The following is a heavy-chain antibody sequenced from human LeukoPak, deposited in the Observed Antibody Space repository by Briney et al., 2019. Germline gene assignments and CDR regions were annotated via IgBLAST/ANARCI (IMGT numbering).Heavy chain of an antibody. Sequence: GGSLRLSCAASGFSVSSNYMSWVRQAPGKGLEWVSVIYSGGDTYYTDSVKGRFTISIDSSNNTLFLQMNSLRAEDTAVYYCARDSPAPPYPKKEYPIGDYWGQGTLVAVSS. J-gene: IGHJ4*02. CDR1: GFSVSSNY. CDR2: IYSGGDT. CDR3: ARDSPAPPYPKKEYPIGDY. V-gene: IGHV3-66*01. D-gene: IGHD2-2*01.